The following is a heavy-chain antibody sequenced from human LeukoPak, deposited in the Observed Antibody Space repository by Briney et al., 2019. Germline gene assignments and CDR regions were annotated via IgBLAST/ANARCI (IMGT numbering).Heavy chain of an antibody. J-gene: IGHJ4*02. V-gene: IGHV3-23*01. D-gene: IGHD3-9*01. CDR1: GFTFSSYA. CDR3: AKENYDILTGYVPFDY. CDR2: ISGSGGST. Sequence: PEGSLRLSCAASGFTFSSYAMSWVRQAPGKGLEWVSAISGSGGSTYYADSVKGRFTISRDNSKNTLYLQMNSLRAEDTAVYYCAKENYDILTGYVPFDYWGQGTLVTVSS.